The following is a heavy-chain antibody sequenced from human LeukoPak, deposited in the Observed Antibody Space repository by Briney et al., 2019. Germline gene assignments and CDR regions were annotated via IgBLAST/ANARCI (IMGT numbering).Heavy chain of an antibody. Sequence: ASVKVSCKASGYIFTDYYLHWVRQAPGQGLEGMGWINPDSGDTNFAEKFQGRVSMTRDTSISTAYLELSGLRSDDTAYFYCARVQYYNILTGAFHSWGQGTLVTVSS. CDR1: GYIFTDYY. J-gene: IGHJ4*02. CDR3: ARVQYYNILTGAFHS. V-gene: IGHV1-2*02. D-gene: IGHD3-9*01. CDR2: INPDSGDT.